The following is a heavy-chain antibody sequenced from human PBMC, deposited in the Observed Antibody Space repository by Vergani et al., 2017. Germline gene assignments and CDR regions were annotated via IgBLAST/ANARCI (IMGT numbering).Heavy chain of an antibody. CDR3: ASDVTKRQGV. V-gene: IGHV4-39*01. Sequence: QLQLQESAPGLVKPSGTLSLTCIVYDGSITDGSSYWDWIRQPPGKGLEWIGSIYFSGSAYYNPSLRTRVTVSVDTSKNQFSLKLSSVTAADTAVYYCASDVTKRQGVWGKXP. J-gene: IGHJ6*03. D-gene: IGHD1/OR15-1a*01. CDR2: IYFSGSA. CDR1: DGSITDGSSY.